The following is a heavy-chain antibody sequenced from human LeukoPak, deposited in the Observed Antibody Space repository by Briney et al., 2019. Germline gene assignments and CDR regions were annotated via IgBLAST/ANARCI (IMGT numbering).Heavy chain of an antibody. CDR3: ARYPAFYYFDY. D-gene: IGHD3-3*01. J-gene: IGHJ4*02. CDR2: IKLDGSEK. CDR1: GFTFSSYW. V-gene: IGHV3-7*01. Sequence: GGSLRLSCAASGFTFSSYWMSWFRQAPGKGLEWVANIKLDGSEKYYVDSVKGRFTISRDNAKDSLYLQMNSLRAEDTAVYYCARYPAFYYFDYWGQGTLVTVSS.